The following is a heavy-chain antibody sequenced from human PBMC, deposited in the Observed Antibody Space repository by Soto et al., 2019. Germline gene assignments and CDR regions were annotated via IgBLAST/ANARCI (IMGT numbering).Heavy chain of an antibody. CDR1: GFTFGGYG. V-gene: IGHV3-49*03. J-gene: IGHJ4*02. CDR2: IRSKAYSRTA. Sequence: PGGSLRLSCSTSGFTFGGYGVSWFRQAPGKGLGWIGFIRSKAYSRTAEYAASVRGRFIISRDDSEGIAYLQMNSLQNEDTGVYYCARDRNGWETRATYYDYWGPGTQVTVSS. D-gene: IGHD1-26*01. CDR3: ARDRNGWETRATYYDY.